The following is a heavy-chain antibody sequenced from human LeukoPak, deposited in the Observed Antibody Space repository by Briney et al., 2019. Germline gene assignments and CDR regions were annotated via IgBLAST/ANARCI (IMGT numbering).Heavy chain of an antibody. CDR3: ASHSITMVRGVISDWFDP. CDR1: GGSISSYY. J-gene: IGHJ5*02. CDR2: ICTSGST. D-gene: IGHD3-10*01. Sequence: SETLSLTCTVSGGSISSYYWSWIRQPAGKGLEWIGHICTSGSTNYNPSLKSRVTISVDKSKNHFSLKLSSVTAADTAVYYCASHSITMVRGVISDWFDPWGQGTPVTVSS. V-gene: IGHV4-4*07.